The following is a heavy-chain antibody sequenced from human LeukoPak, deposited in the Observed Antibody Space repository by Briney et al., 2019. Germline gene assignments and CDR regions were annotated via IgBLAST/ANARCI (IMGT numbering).Heavy chain of an antibody. CDR3: ASVPNTATVTTYYYYYMDV. J-gene: IGHJ6*03. CDR1: GYTFTSYG. Sequence: ASVKVSCKASGYTFTSYGISWVRQAPGQGLEWMGWISAYNGNTNYAQKLQRRVTKTTDKSTSTAYIELRSLRSDDTAVYYCASVPNTATVTTYYYYYMDVWGKGTTVTVSS. CDR2: ISAYNGNT. V-gene: IGHV1-18*01. D-gene: IGHD4-11*01.